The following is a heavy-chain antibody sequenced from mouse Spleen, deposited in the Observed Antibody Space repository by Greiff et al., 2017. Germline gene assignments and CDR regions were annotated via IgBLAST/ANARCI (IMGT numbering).Heavy chain of an antibody. V-gene: IGHV1-5*01. D-gene: IGHD4-1*01. CDR3: TREDWDWYFDV. CDR2: IYPGNSDT. Sequence: EVQLQQPGTELVKPGASVKMSCKTSGYTFTSYWMHWVKQRPGQGLEWIGAIYPGNSDTSYNQKFKGKAKLTAVTSASTAYMELSSLTNEDSAVYYCTREDWDWYFDVWGAGTTVTVSS. CDR1: GYTFTSYW. J-gene: IGHJ1*01.